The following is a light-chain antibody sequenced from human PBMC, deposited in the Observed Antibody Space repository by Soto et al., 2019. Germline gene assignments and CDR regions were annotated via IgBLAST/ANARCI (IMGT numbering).Light chain of an antibody. CDR1: SSDVGGYNY. J-gene: IGLJ1*01. Sequence: QSALTQPASVSGSPGQSITISCTGTSSDVGGYNYVSWYQSHPGEAPKLIIYDVSNRPSGVSDRSSGSKSGNTASLTISGLQAEDEADYYCSSYTSSISYVFGTGTKLTVL. V-gene: IGLV2-14*03. CDR3: SSYTSSISYV. CDR2: DVS.